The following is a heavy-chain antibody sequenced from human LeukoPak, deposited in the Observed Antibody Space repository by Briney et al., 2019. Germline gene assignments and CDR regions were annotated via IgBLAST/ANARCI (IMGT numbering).Heavy chain of an antibody. CDR1: GGSISSSNYY. J-gene: IGHJ6*04. CDR2: IYYSGST. Sequence: KPSETLSLTCTVSGGSISSSNYYWGWIRQPPGKGLEWIGSIYYSGSTYYNPSLKSRVTISADTSKNQFSLKLSSVTAADTAVYYCATRLANWGDIYYYMDVWGKGTTVTVSS. V-gene: IGHV4-39*07. D-gene: IGHD7-27*01. CDR3: ATRLANWGDIYYYMDV.